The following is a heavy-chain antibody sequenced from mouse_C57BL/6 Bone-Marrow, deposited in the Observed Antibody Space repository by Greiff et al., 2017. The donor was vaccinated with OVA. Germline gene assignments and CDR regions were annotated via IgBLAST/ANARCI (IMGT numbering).Heavy chain of an antibody. CDR1: GFTFSDYY. Sequence: DVQLQGSGGGLVQPGGSLKLSCAASGFTFSDYYMYWVRQTPEKRLEWVAYISNGGGSTYYPDTVKGRFTISRDNAKNTLYLQMSRLKSEDTAMYYCARSPYDYDGMDYWGQGTSVTVSS. D-gene: IGHD2-10*02. CDR2: ISNGGGST. V-gene: IGHV5-12*01. J-gene: IGHJ4*01. CDR3: ARSPYDYDGMDY.